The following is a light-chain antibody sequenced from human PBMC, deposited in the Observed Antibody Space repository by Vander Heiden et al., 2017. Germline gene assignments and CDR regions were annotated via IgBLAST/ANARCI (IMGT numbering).Light chain of an antibody. Sequence: QSALTQPASVSGSPGQSIPLSCTGTSSDVGAYNYVSWYQQHPDKAPKLIIFAVSNRPSGVSNRFSGSKSGNTASLTISGLQAEDEAEYYCSSYTSSRPYVFGTGTQVTVL. J-gene: IGLJ1*01. V-gene: IGLV2-14*03. CDR3: SSYTSSRPYV. CDR2: AVS. CDR1: SSDVGAYNY.